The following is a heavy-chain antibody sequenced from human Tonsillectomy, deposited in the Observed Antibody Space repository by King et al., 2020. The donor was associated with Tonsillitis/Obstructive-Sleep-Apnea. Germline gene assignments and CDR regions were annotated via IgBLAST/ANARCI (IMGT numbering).Heavy chain of an antibody. CDR2: ISSSGSTI. Sequence: VQLVESGGGLVQPGGSLRLSCAASGFTFSSYEMNWVRQAPGKGLEWVSYISSSGSTIYDADSVKGRFTISRDNAKKSLYLQMNSLRGEDTAVYYCVSQRVPAAMARGAEAGIRWGQGTLVTVSS. CDR3: VSQRVPAAMARGAEAGIR. CDR1: GFTFSSYE. J-gene: IGHJ4*02. V-gene: IGHV3-48*03. D-gene: IGHD2-2*01.